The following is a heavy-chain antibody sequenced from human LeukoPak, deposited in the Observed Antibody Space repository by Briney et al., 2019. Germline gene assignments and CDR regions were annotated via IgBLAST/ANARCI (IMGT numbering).Heavy chain of an antibody. CDR1: GYSFTSYW. Sequence: GESLKISCKGSGYSFTSYWIGWVRQMPGKGLEWMGIIYPGDSDTRYGPSLQGQVTISADKSISTAYLQWSSLKASDTAMYYCARQGITGTTGFDNWGQGTLVTVSS. CDR2: IYPGDSDT. D-gene: IGHD1-7*01. CDR3: ARQGITGTTGFDN. J-gene: IGHJ4*02. V-gene: IGHV5-51*01.